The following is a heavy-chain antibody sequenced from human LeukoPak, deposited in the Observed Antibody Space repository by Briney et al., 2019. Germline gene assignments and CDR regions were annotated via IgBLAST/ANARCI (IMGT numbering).Heavy chain of an antibody. V-gene: IGHV4-61*02. CDR2: IYTSGST. Sequence: SQTLSLTCTVSGGSISSGSYYWSWIRQPAGKGLEWIGRIYTSGSTNYNPSLKSRVTISVDTSKNQFSLKLSSVTAADTAVYYCARGAGTYYYDSSGYYLDYWGQGTLVTVSS. CDR3: ARGAGTYYYDSSGYYLDY. D-gene: IGHD3-22*01. J-gene: IGHJ4*02. CDR1: GGSISSGSYY.